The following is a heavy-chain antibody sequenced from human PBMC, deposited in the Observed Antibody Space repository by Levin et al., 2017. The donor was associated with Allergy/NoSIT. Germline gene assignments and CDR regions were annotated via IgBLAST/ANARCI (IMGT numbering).Heavy chain of an antibody. V-gene: IGHV3-30*18. Sequence: GGSLRLSCAASGFTFSSYGMHWVRQAPGKGLEWVAVISYDGSNKYYADSVKGRFTISRDNSKNTLYLQMNSLRAEDTAVYYCAKGMGGAFDIWGQGTMVTVSS. CDR3: AKGMGGAFDI. J-gene: IGHJ3*02. CDR1: GFTFSSYG. D-gene: IGHD3-16*01. CDR2: ISYDGSNK.